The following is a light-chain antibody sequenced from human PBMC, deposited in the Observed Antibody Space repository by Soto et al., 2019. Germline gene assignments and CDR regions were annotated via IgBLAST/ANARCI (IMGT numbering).Light chain of an antibody. CDR3: QHQNT. Sequence: EIVMTQSPATLSVSPGERATLSCRASQSVSSNLAWYQQKPGQAPRLLIYGASTRATGIPARFSGSGSGTEFTLTLRTLQSEDFAVYYCQHQNTFGQGTKLEIK. CDR2: GAS. V-gene: IGKV3-15*01. CDR1: QSVSSN. J-gene: IGKJ2*01.